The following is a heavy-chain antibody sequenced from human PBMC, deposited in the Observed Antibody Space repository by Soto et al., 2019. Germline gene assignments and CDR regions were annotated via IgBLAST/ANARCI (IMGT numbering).Heavy chain of an antibody. D-gene: IGHD2-15*01. Sequence: SVKVTCKASGGTFSSSTISWVRQAPGQGLEWMGRIIPILGIANYAQKFQGRVTITADKSTSTAYMELSSLRSEDTAVYYCARVVVAARPKYYYGMDVWGQGTTVTVSS. J-gene: IGHJ6*02. CDR3: ARVVVAARPKYYYGMDV. CDR2: IIPILGIA. CDR1: GGTFSSST. V-gene: IGHV1-69*02.